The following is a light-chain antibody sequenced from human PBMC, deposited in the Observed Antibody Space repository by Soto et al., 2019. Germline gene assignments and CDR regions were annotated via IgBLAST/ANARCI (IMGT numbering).Light chain of an antibody. Sequence: DLQMTQSPSSLSASVGDRVTITCRASQRMSSYLNWYQQKPGKAPKLLIYAASSLQSGVTSRFSGSRSGTHCSLTISRLQPEDFATYYCQQSYTTPRWTLGQGTKVEMK. CDR2: AAS. J-gene: IGKJ1*01. CDR3: QQSYTTPRWT. V-gene: IGKV1-39*01. CDR1: QRMSSY.